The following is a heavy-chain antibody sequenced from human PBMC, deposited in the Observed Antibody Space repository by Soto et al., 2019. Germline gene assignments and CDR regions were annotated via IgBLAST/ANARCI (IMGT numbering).Heavy chain of an antibody. Sequence: QVQLMESGGGVVQPGRSLRLSCAASGFTFNTYGIHWVRQAPGKGLEWVAVIWYAGSNKYYADSVKGRFTISRDNSKNTRYLQMNRLRAEDTAVYYCARGTVHFDYWGQGTLVTVSS. CDR1: GFTFNTYG. J-gene: IGHJ4*02. CDR2: IWYAGSNK. CDR3: ARGTVHFDY. V-gene: IGHV3-33*01. D-gene: IGHD4-17*01.